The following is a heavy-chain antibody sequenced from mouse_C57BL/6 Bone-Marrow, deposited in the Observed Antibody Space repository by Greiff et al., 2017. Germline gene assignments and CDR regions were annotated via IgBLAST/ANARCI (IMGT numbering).Heavy chain of an antibody. J-gene: IGHJ4*01. CDR2: INPNNGGT. CDR1: GYTFTDYY. Sequence: EVQLQQSGPELVKPGASVKISCKASGYTFTDYYMNWVKQSHGKSLEWIGDINPNNGGTSYNQKFKGKATLTVDKSSSTAYMELRSLTSEDSAVYYCAPGYDGFYAMDYWGQGTSVTVSS. V-gene: IGHV1-26*01. CDR3: APGYDGFYAMDY. D-gene: IGHD2-3*01.